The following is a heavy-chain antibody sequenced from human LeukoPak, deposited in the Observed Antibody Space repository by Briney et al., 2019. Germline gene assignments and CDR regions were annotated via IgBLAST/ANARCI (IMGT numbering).Heavy chain of an antibody. J-gene: IGHJ3*02. Sequence: GGSLRLSCAPSGFIFSNYAMSWVRQAPGKGLEWVSDISDIGASTNYVGSVKGRFTISRDNSKNMLYMQMNSLRAEDTALYYCARKGNGALDIWGKGTMVTVSS. CDR1: GFIFSNYA. D-gene: IGHD1-1*01. V-gene: IGHV3-23*01. CDR2: ISDIGAST. CDR3: ARKGNGALDI.